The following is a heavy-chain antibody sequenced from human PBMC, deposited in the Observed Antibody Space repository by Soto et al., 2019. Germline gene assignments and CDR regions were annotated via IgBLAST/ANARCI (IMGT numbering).Heavy chain of an antibody. J-gene: IGHJ4*02. V-gene: IGHV3-7*01. CDR2: INQDGSGK. D-gene: IGHD4-17*01. Sequence: EVQLVESGGVLVQPGGSLRLSCAASGFSFNKYWMAWVRQAPGKGLECVANINQDGSGKYYVDSVKGRFTISSDNTKNPLYLQMSSLRGEDTAVYYCCRGYGSFDSWGQGTLVTVSS. CDR3: CRGYGSFDS. CDR1: GFSFNKYW.